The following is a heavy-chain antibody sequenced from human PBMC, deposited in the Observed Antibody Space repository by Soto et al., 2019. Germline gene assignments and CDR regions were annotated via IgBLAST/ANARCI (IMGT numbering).Heavy chain of an antibody. Sequence: ASVKVSCKASGYTVTSYYIHWVRQAPGQGFEWIGIINPGAGGRSYAQKFQGRVTLTRDTSTSTVYMELSRLRSDDTAVYYCAREVIVGATTGDYWGQGTLVTVSS. CDR2: INPGAGGR. D-gene: IGHD1-26*01. J-gene: IGHJ4*02. CDR3: AREVIVGATTGDY. V-gene: IGHV1-46*01. CDR1: GYTVTSYY.